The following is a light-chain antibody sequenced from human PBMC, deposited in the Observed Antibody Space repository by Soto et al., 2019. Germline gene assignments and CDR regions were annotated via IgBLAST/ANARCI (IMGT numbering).Light chain of an antibody. Sequence: DIEMTTSPSTLSASVGDRVIITCRASQSISNWLAWYQQKPGKAPNLLIYKASSLKSGVPSRFSGSGSGTEFTLTISSLQPDDFATYYCQQYDTWWTFGQGTKV. V-gene: IGKV1-5*03. CDR3: QQYDTWWT. CDR1: QSISNW. CDR2: KAS. J-gene: IGKJ1*01.